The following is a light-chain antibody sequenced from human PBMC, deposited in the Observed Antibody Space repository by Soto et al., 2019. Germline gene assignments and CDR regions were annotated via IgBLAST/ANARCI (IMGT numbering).Light chain of an antibody. V-gene: IGLV1-44*01. Sequence: QSVLTQPPSASGTPGQRVTISCSGSSSNIGTNTVNWYQQLPGTAPKLLMYDNNQRPSGVPDRLSGSKSGTSASLAISGLQSEDAADYYCAAWDDSLNGVVFGGGTKLTVL. CDR1: SSNIGTNT. J-gene: IGLJ2*01. CDR3: AAWDDSLNGVV. CDR2: DNN.